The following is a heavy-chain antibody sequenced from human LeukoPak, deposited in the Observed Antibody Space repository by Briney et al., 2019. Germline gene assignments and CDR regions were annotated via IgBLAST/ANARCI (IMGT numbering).Heavy chain of an antibody. J-gene: IGHJ3*02. Sequence: PSETLSLTCTVSGGSISSYYWSWIRQPPGKGLEWIGYIYYSGSTNYNPSLKSRVTISVDTSKNQFSLKLSSVTAADTAVYYCARHIAAAEAGAFDIWGQGTMVTVSS. CDR1: GGSISSYY. CDR3: ARHIAAAEAGAFDI. D-gene: IGHD6-13*01. CDR2: IYYSGST. V-gene: IGHV4-59*08.